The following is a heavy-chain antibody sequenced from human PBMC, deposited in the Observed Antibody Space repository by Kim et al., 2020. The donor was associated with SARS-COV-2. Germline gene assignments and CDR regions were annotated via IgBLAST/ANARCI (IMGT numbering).Heavy chain of an antibody. CDR3: ATARDYVTAYGMDV. V-gene: IGHV1-24*01. CDR1: GYTLTELS. J-gene: IGHJ6*02. Sequence: ASVKVSCKFSGYTLTELSMHWVRQAPGKGLEWMGGFDPEDGETIYAQKFQGRVTMTEDTSTDTAYMELSSLRSEDTAVYYCATARDYVTAYGMDVWGQGTTVTVSS. D-gene: IGHD4-17*01. CDR2: FDPEDGET.